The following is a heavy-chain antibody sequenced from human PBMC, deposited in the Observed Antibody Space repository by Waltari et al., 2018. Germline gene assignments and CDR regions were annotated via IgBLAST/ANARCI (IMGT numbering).Heavy chain of an antibody. V-gene: IGHV5-51*01. CDR2: IYPGDSDT. Sequence: EVQLVQSGAEVKKPGESLQISCKGSGYSFTSYCIGWVRQMPGKGLEWMGIIYPGDSDTRYSPSFQGQVTISADKSISTAYLQWSSLKASDTAMYYCACGRITFGGVIVPNRFDYWGQGTLVTVSS. J-gene: IGHJ4*02. CDR3: ACGRITFGGVIVPNRFDY. CDR1: GYSFTSYC. D-gene: IGHD3-16*02.